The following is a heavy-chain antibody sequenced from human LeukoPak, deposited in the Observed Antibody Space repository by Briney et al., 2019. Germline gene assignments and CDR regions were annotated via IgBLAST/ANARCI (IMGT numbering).Heavy chain of an antibody. J-gene: IGHJ4*02. CDR1: GFTFSNYA. Sequence: PGGSLRLSCAASGFTFSNYAMSWVRQAPGKGLEWVSAISGSGGRAYYADSVKGRFTISRDISKNTLYLQMNSLRAEDTAVYYCAKESGLLVLWYGDYFDYWGQGTLVTVSS. CDR3: AKESGLLVLWYGDYFDY. V-gene: IGHV3-23*01. CDR2: ISGSGGRA. D-gene: IGHD2-21*01.